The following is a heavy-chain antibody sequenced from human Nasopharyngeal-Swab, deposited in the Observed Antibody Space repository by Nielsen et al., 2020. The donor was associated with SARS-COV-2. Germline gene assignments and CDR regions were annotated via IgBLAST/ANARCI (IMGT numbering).Heavy chain of an antibody. Sequence: GESLKISCAASGFTFSSYGMHWVRQAPGKGLEWVAVISYDGSNKYYADSVKGRFTISRDNSKNTLYLQMNSLRAEDTAVYYCARDQAAAGKDFQHWGQGTLVTVSS. D-gene: IGHD6-13*01. CDR3: ARDQAAAGKDFQH. CDR1: GFTFSSYG. J-gene: IGHJ1*01. CDR2: ISYDGSNK. V-gene: IGHV3-30*03.